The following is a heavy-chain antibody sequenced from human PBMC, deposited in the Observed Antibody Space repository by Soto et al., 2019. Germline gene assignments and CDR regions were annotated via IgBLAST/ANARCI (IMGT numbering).Heavy chain of an antibody. Sequence: GGSLSLSCAASGFTFSSYGLHWVRQAPGKGLEWVAVIWYDGSNKDYADSVKGRFTISRDNSKNTLYLQMNSPRAEDTAVYYCARDLVAYYDSIGYYFDYGGQGTRATSPQ. J-gene: IGHJ4*02. CDR1: GFTFSSYG. CDR3: ARDLVAYYDSIGYYFDY. CDR2: IWYDGSNK. V-gene: IGHV3-33*01. D-gene: IGHD3-22*01.